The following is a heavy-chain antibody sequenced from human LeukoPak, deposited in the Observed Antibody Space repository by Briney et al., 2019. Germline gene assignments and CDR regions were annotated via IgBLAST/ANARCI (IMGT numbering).Heavy chain of an antibody. CDR2: IDPSDSYT. CDR3: ARRGKNYYGSGTYY. J-gene: IGHJ4*02. V-gene: IGHV5-10-1*01. Sequence: GESLKISCKGSGYSFTYYWIGWVRQMPGKGLEWMGRIDPSDSYTNYSPSFQGHVTISADKSISTAYLQWSSLKASDTAMYYCARRGKNYYGSGTYYWGQGTLVTVSS. D-gene: IGHD3-10*01. CDR1: GYSFTYYW.